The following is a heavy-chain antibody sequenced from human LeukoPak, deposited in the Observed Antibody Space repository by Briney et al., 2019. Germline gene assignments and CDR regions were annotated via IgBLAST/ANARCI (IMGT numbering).Heavy chain of an antibody. CDR1: GFTFSNYG. Sequence: GRSLRLSCVASGFTFSNYGMHWVRQAPGKGLEWVAVIWYGGSNKYYGDSVKGRFTISRDNSKNTLFLQMNSLRAEDTAVYYCAKDPGGYSNYLDYWGQGTLVTVSS. D-gene: IGHD4-11*01. V-gene: IGHV3-33*06. CDR2: IWYGGSNK. CDR3: AKDPGGYSNYLDY. J-gene: IGHJ4*02.